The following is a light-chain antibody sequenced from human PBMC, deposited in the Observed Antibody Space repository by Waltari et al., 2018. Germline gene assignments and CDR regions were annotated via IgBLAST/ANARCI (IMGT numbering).Light chain of an antibody. CDR3: QQYGSSPLT. J-gene: IGKJ3*01. Sequence: IVLTQSPGTLSLSPGERATLSCRASQSVSRNYLPWYQQKPGQAPRFLIYGASKSATGIPDRFSGSGSRTDFALTISRLEPEDFAVYYCQQYGSSPLTFGPGTKVDIK. V-gene: IGKV3-20*01. CDR2: GAS. CDR1: QSVSRNY.